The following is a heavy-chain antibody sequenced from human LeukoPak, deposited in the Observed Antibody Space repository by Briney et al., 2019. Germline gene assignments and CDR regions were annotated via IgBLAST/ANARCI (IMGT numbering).Heavy chain of an antibody. CDR3: AKSLSLSGYYDYFDY. V-gene: IGHV3-30*18. CDR1: GFTFSSYG. Sequence: GGSLRLSCAASGFTFSSYGMHWVRQAPGKGLEWVAVISYDGSNKYYADSVKGRFTISRDNSKNTLYLQMNSLRAEDTAVYYCAKSLSLSGYYDYFDYWGQGTLVTVSS. J-gene: IGHJ4*02. CDR2: ISYDGSNK. D-gene: IGHD3-22*01.